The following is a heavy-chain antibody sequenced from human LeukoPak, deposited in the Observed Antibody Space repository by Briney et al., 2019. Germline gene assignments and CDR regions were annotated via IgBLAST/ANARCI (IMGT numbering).Heavy chain of an antibody. J-gene: IGHJ4*02. CDR3: AKESTVLRYFDPRRPYFDY. V-gene: IGHV3-30*04. D-gene: IGHD3-9*01. Sequence: PGGSLRLSCAASGFTFSSYAMHWVRQAPGKGLEWVAVISYDGSNKYYADSVKGRFIISRDNSKNTLYLEMNSLRAEDTAVYYCAKESTVLRYFDPRRPYFDYWGQGALVTVSS. CDR1: GFTFSSYA. CDR2: ISYDGSNK.